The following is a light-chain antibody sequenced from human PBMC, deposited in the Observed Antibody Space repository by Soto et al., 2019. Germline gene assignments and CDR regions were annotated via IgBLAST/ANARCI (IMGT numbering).Light chain of an antibody. CDR3: CSYTSLSTVV. J-gene: IGLJ2*01. CDR2: AVS. Sequence: QSALTQPASVSGSPGQSITISCTGTSSDVGGYNHVSWYQHSPGKAPKLLLLAVSDRPSGVSHRFAGSKSGNGASLTISGLQAENEADYYCCSYTSLSTVVFGGGTKLTVL. V-gene: IGLV2-14*01. CDR1: SSDVGGYNH.